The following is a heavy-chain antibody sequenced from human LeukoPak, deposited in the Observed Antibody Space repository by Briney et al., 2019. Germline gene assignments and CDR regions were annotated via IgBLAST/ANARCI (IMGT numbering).Heavy chain of an antibody. V-gene: IGHV3-7*01. D-gene: IGHD3-22*01. CDR2: IKHDGSGN. J-gene: IGHJ4*02. CDR3: ARSPYYFDSSAWMDYFDF. CDR1: GFMFSSHW. Sequence: QSGGSLRLSCAASGFMFSSHWMSSVRQALGMGLEWVAIIKHDGSGNYSVDSVKGRFTISRDNARYTLYLQMNSLRGEDTALSYCARSPYYFDSSAWMDYFDFWGQGTLVTVSS.